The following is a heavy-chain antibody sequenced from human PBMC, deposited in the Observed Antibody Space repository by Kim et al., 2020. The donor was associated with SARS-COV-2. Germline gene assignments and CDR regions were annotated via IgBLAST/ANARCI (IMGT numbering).Heavy chain of an antibody. J-gene: IGHJ4*02. D-gene: IGHD3-10*01. CDR3: ARRRAYYYGSGDGDD. Sequence: SETLSLTYTVSGGSISSSSYYWGWIRQPPGKGLEWIGSIYYSGSTYYNPSLKSRVTISVDTSKNQFSLKLSSVTAADTAVYYCARRRAYYYGSGDGDDWGQGTLVTVSS. CDR2: IYYSGST. CDR1: GGSISSSSYY. V-gene: IGHV4-39*01.